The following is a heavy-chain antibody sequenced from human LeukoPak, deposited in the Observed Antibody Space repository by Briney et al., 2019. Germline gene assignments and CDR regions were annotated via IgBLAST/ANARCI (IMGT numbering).Heavy chain of an antibody. CDR2: ISYDGSNK. CDR3: ARVRGQYGYSSSWYNPYFDY. V-gene: IGHV3-30-3*01. D-gene: IGHD6-13*01. Sequence: QTGGSLRLSCAASGFTFSSYAMHWVRQAPGKGLEWVAVISYDGSNKYYADSVKGRFTISRDNAKNSLYLQMNSLRAEDTAVYYCARVRGQYGYSSSWYNPYFDYWGQGTLVTVSS. J-gene: IGHJ4*02. CDR1: GFTFSSYA.